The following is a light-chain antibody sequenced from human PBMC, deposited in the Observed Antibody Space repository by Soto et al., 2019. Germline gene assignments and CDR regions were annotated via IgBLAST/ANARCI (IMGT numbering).Light chain of an antibody. CDR1: QSVSSSY. Sequence: EIVLTQSLGTLSFSPGERATLTCRASQSVSSSYLAWFQQKPGQAPRLLIYGASSRATGIPDRFSGSGSGTDFTLTISRLEPEYFAVYYCQQYGNAPFTFGPGTKVDI. CDR2: GAS. J-gene: IGKJ3*01. V-gene: IGKV3-20*01. CDR3: QQYGNAPFT.